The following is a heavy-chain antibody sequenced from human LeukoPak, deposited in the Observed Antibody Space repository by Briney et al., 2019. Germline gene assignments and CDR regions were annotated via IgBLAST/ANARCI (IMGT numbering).Heavy chain of an antibody. J-gene: IGHJ6*03. V-gene: IGHV2-70*04. D-gene: IGHD1-14*01. CDR2: IDWDDDK. CDR3: ARIRSELYYDYYYMDV. CDR1: GFSLSTSGMR. Sequence: SGPTLVNPTQALTLTCTFSGFSLSTSGMRVSWIRQPPGKALEWLARIDWDDDKFYSTSLKTRLTISKDTSKNQVVLTMTNMDPVDTATYYCARIRSELYYDYYYMDVWGKGTTVTVSS.